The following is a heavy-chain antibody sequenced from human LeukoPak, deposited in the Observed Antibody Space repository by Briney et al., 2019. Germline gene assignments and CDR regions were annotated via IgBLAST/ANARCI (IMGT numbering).Heavy chain of an antibody. CDR3: ARRVIVAHDAFDI. D-gene: IGHD3-22*01. Sequence: GESLRISCKGSGYSFTSYWIGWVRQTPGKGLEWMGIIFPGDSATRYSPSFQGQVTISADKSISTAYLQWSSLKASDTAMYYCARRVIVAHDAFDIWGQGTMVTVSS. CDR2: IFPGDSAT. V-gene: IGHV5-51*01. CDR1: GYSFTSYW. J-gene: IGHJ3*02.